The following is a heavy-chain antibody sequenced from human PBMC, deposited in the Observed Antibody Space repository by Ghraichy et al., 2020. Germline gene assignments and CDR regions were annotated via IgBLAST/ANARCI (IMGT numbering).Heavy chain of an antibody. CDR1: GGSISSYY. J-gene: IGHJ4*02. Sequence: LETLSLTCTVSGGSISSYYWSWIRQSPGKGLEWIGYIYYSGGTNYNPSLKSRVTISVDTSKNQFSLKLSSVTAADTAVYYCAKGGWIQPFHWGQGTLVTVSS. CDR2: IYYSGGT. V-gene: IGHV4-59*01. CDR3: AKGGWIQPFH. D-gene: IGHD5-18*01.